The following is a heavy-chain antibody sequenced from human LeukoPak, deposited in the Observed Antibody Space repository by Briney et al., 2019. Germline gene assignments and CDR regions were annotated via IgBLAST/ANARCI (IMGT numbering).Heavy chain of an antibody. V-gene: IGHV4-34*01. J-gene: IGHJ5*02. CDR3: ARHGGDILTGYSSLNWFDP. D-gene: IGHD3-9*01. CDR2: INHSGST. CDR1: GGSFSGYY. Sequence: SETLSLTCAVYGGSFSGYYWSWIRQPPGKGLEWIGEINHSGSTNYNPSLKSRVTISVDTSKNQFSLKLSSVTAADTAVYYCARHGGDILTGYSSLNWFDPWGQGALVTVSS.